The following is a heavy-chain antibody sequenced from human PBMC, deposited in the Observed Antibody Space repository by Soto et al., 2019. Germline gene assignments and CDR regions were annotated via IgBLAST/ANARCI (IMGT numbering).Heavy chain of an antibody. CDR1: GGSIRSGGHY. CDR3: ARVAGGYGDGEFAY. Sequence: QVQLQESGPGLVKPSQTLSLTCTVSGGSIRSGGHYWSWIRQPPGKGLEWIGYIYHSGSTFYNPSLPSLFTLSVDTSNNQFALRLSAVTAADTAVYYCARVAGGYGDGEFAYWGQGTLVNVSA. V-gene: IGHV4-31*01. CDR2: IYHSGST. J-gene: IGHJ4*02. D-gene: IGHD4-17*01.